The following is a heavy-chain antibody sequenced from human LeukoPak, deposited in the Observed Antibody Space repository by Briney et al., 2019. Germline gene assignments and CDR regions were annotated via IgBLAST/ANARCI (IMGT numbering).Heavy chain of an antibody. V-gene: IGHV3-21*01. D-gene: IGHD6-19*01. J-gene: IGHJ4*02. Sequence: PGGSLRLSCAASGLTISTYTMNWVRQAPEKGLEWLSSIDRSSTLIYYVDSVKGRFTISRDNAKNSLFLQMNSLRAEDTALYYCVRATTVAGTKESGVGFRGRGTLVTVSS. CDR2: IDRSSTLI. CDR1: GLTISTYT. CDR3: VRATTVAGTKESGVGF.